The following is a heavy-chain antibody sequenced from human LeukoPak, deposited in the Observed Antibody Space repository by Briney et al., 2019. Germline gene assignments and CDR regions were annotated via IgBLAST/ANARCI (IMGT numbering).Heavy chain of an antibody. CDR1: GFTFSQYF. J-gene: IGHJ4*02. Sequence: GGSLRLSCAGSGFTFSQYFMHWVRQAPGKGLEYLSVISYNGEQTYYSKSVKGRFTISRDNSKNMLYLQMGSLRPEDTAVYFCARDPSVGGFSGSELDFWGQGTLVTVSS. CDR2: ISYNGEQT. V-gene: IGHV3-64*01. D-gene: IGHD3-22*01. CDR3: ARDPSVGGFSGSELDF.